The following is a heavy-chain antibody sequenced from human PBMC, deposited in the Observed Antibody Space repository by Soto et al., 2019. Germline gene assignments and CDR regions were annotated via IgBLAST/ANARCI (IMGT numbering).Heavy chain of an antibody. D-gene: IGHD3-22*01. CDR3: ARDAYYYDSSGLVDY. CDR1: GFTFSDYY. V-gene: IGHV3-11*04. Sequence: QVQLVESGGGSVKPGGSLRLSCAASGFTFSDYYMSWIRQAPGKGLEWVSYISFNGGTIYYADSVKGRFTISRDNVKNSLYLQMNSLRAEDTAVYYCARDAYYYDSSGLVDYWGQGTLVTVSS. CDR2: ISFNGGTI. J-gene: IGHJ4*02.